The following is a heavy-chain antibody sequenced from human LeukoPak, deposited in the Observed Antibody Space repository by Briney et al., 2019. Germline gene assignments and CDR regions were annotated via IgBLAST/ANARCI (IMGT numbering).Heavy chain of an antibody. Sequence: GGSLRLSCAASGFTFSSYAMHWVRQAPGKGLEWVAVISYDGSNKYYADSVKGRFTISRGNSKNTLYLQMNSLRAEDTAVYYCARDRRYYDSSGYPDYWGQGTLVTVSS. D-gene: IGHD3-22*01. CDR3: ARDRRYYDSSGYPDY. J-gene: IGHJ4*02. CDR2: ISYDGSNK. V-gene: IGHV3-30-3*01. CDR1: GFTFSSYA.